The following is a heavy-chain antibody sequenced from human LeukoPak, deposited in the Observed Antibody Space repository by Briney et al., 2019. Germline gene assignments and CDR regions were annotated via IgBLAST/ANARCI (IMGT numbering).Heavy chain of an antibody. J-gene: IGHJ5*02. CDR3: ARPLTLSLRGCFDP. CDR1: GFTFSSYA. V-gene: IGHV3-30*04. D-gene: IGHD4-17*01. Sequence: PGGSLRLSCAASGFTFSSYAMHWVRQAPSKGLEWVAVISYDGSNKYYADSVKGRFTISRDNSKNTLYLQMNSLRAEDTAVYYCARPLTLSLRGCFDPWGQGTLVTVSS. CDR2: ISYDGSNK.